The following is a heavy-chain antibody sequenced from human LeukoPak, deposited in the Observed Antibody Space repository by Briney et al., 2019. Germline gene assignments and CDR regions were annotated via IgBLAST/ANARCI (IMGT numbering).Heavy chain of an antibody. V-gene: IGHV4-59*12. D-gene: IGHD3-10*01. Sequence: PSETLSLTCTVSGGSISGYYWSWIRQPPGKGLEWIGYIYYSGSTNYNPSLKSRVTMSVDTSKNQFSLKLSSVTAADTAVYYCARDLVTYYYGSGSHDAFDIWGQGTMVTVSS. CDR2: IYYSGST. CDR3: ARDLVTYYYGSGSHDAFDI. CDR1: GGSISGYY. J-gene: IGHJ3*02.